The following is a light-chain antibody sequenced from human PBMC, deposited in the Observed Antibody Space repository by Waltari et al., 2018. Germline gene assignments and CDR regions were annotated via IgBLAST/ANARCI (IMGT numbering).Light chain of an antibody. J-gene: IGKJ5*01. Sequence: AIQLTQSPSSLSASIGDRVTISCRASPGIRSGLAWYQQKPGQPPKLLVYDASTLDGGVPSRFSGSGSGTDFTLTISSLQPEDFATYYCQQCLTYPQAFGQGTRLEIK. CDR2: DAS. CDR3: QQCLTYPQA. CDR1: PGIRSG. V-gene: IGKV1-13*02.